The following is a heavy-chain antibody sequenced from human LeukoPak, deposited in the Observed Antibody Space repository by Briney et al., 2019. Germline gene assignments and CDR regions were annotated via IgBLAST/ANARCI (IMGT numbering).Heavy chain of an antibody. D-gene: IGHD3-22*01. CDR2: IKQDGTER. Sequence: QSGGSLRLSCAASGFNFNIYWMNWVRQAPGKGLEWVANIKQDGTERFFVDSVKGRFTISRDNAKNSLYLQMNSLRAEDTALYYCAKDGKSHLALTHHYYDSSGYLNYFDYWGQGTLVTVSS. J-gene: IGHJ4*02. CDR1: GFNFNIYW. CDR3: AKDGKSHLALTHHYYDSSGYLNYFDY. V-gene: IGHV3-7*03.